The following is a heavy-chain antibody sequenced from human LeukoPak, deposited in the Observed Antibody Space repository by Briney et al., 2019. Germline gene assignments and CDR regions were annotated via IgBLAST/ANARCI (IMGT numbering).Heavy chain of an antibody. J-gene: IGHJ4*02. CDR3: AKDLVGVSMYPYDY. D-gene: IGHD3-10*01. Sequence: PGGSLRVSCAASGFTFSSYAMSWVRQAPGKGLEWVSTISGSGGSTYYADSVKGRFTISRDNSKNTLYLQMNSLRAEDTAVYYCAKDLVGVSMYPYDYWGQGTLVTVSS. CDR2: ISGSGGST. CDR1: GFTFSSYA. V-gene: IGHV3-23*01.